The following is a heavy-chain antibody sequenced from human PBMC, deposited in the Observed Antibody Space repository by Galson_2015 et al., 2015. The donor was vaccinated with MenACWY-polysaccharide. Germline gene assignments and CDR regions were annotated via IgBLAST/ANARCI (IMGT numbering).Heavy chain of an antibody. CDR3: AGHRYYFDT. CDR2: TYYRSKWYN. CDR1: GDSVSSNSGA. V-gene: IGHV6-1*01. D-gene: IGHD2/OR15-2a*01. Sequence: CAISGDSVSSNSGAWNWIRQSPSRGLEWLGRTYYRSKWYNEYAASVKSRITITPDTSKNHFSLQLNSVTPDDTAVYFCAGHRYYFDTWGQGILVTVSS. J-gene: IGHJ5*02.